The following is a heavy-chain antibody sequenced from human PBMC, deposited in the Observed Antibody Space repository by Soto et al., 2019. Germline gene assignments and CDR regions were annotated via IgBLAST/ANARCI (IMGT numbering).Heavy chain of an antibody. Sequence: SVKVSCKASGGTFSSYTISWVRQAPGQGLEWMGRIIPILGIANYAQKFQGRVTITADKSTSTAYMELSSLRSEDTAVYYCARDVSSSYVDPWGQGTLVTVSS. CDR3: ARDVSSSYVDP. CDR1: GGTFSSYT. J-gene: IGHJ5*02. CDR2: IIPILGIA. V-gene: IGHV1-69*04. D-gene: IGHD6-13*01.